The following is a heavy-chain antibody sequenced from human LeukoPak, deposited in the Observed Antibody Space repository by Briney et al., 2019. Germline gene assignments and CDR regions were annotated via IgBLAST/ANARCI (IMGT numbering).Heavy chain of an antibody. CDR2: IYYSGST. D-gene: IGHD2/OR15-2a*01. V-gene: IGHV4-39*07. CDR3: ARDWAPFSPAAAFDI. J-gene: IGHJ3*02. Sequence: SETLSLTCTVSGGSISSSSYYWGWIRQPPGKGLEWIGSIYYSGSTYYNPSLKSRVTISVDTSKNQFSLKLSSVTAADTAVYYCARDWAPFSPAAAFDIWGQGTMVTVSS. CDR1: GGSISSSSYY.